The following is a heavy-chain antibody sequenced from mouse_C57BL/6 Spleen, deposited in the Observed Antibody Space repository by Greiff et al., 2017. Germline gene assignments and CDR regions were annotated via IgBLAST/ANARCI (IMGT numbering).Heavy chain of an antibody. Sequence: DVQLVESEGGLVQPGSSMKLSCTASGFTFSDYYMAWVRPVPEKGLEWVANINYDGSSTYYLDSLKSRFIISRDNAKNILYMQMSSLKSEDTATYYCARGDSFYFDYWGQGTTLTVSS. V-gene: IGHV5-16*01. CDR1: GFTFSDYY. J-gene: IGHJ2*01. CDR3: ARGDSFYFDY. D-gene: IGHD3-3*01. CDR2: INYDGSST.